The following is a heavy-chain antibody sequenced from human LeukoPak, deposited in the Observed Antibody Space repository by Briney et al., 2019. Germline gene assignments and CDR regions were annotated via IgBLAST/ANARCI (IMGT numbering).Heavy chain of an antibody. V-gene: IGHV3-48*04. D-gene: IGHD2-15*01. CDR3: ARDHPLCSGGSCYPGGMDV. J-gene: IGHJ6*03. CDR2: ISSSGSTI. CDR1: GFTFSSYW. Sequence: GGSLRLSCAASGFTFSSYWRNWVRQAPGKGLEWVSYISSSGSTIYYADSVKGRFTISRDNAKNSLYLQMKSLRAEDTAVYYCARDHPLCSGGSCYPGGMDVWGKGTTVTISS.